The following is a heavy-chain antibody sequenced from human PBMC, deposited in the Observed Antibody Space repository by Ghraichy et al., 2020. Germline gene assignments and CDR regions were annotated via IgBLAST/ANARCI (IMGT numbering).Heavy chain of an antibody. V-gene: IGHV4-59*08. CDR3: ARHVVAVGTGEPFDV. CDR2: VYYSGSN. CDR1: GGSLNSYY. Sequence: SETLSLTCTVSGGSLNSYYWSWIRQPPGKGLEWIGFVYYSGSNNYKPSLKGRVTISVDTSKNPFSLRLRSVTAADTAVYYCARHVVAVGTGEPFDVWGQGTMVTVSS. J-gene: IGHJ3*01. D-gene: IGHD7-27*01.